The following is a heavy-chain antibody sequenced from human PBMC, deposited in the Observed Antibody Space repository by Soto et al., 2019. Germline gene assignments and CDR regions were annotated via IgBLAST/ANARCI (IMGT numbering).Heavy chain of an antibody. CDR2: IYYSGST. V-gene: IGHV4-59*01. CDR1: GGSISSYY. CDR3: ARGKGWFDP. J-gene: IGHJ5*02. Sequence: SETLSLSCTVSGGSISSYYWSWIRQPPGKGLEWIGYIYYSGSTNYNPSLKSRVTISVDTSKNQFSLKLSSVTAADTAVYYRARGKGWFDPWGQGTLVTVSS.